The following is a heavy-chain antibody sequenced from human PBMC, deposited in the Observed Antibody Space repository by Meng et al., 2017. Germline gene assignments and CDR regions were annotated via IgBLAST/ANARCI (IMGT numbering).Heavy chain of an antibody. CDR3: AKFTEYDWFDP. V-gene: IGHV4-61*02. CDR1: CGSISSGSYY. D-gene: IGHD2-2*01. Sequence: GQLPESGPGLVKPYQTLSLTCTVPCGSISSGSYYWSWIRQPAGKGLEWIGRIYTSGSTNYNPSLKSRVTISVDTSKNQFSLKLSSVTAADTAVYYCAKFTEYDWFDPWGQGTLVTVSS. J-gene: IGHJ5*02. CDR2: IYTSGST.